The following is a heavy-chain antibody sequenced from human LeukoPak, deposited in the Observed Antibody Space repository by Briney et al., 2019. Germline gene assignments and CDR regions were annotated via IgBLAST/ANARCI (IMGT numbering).Heavy chain of an antibody. CDR2: ISAYNGNT. D-gene: IGHD5-18*01. J-gene: IGHJ4*02. CDR3: ARDHPAWIQIWSSKGLDY. CDR1: GYTFTSYG. Sequence: ASVKVSCKASGYTFTSYGISWVRQAPGQVLEWMGWISAYNGNTNYAQKLQGRVTMTTDTSTSTAYMELRSLRSDDTAVYYCARDHPAWIQIWSSKGLDYWGQGTLVTVSS. V-gene: IGHV1-18*01.